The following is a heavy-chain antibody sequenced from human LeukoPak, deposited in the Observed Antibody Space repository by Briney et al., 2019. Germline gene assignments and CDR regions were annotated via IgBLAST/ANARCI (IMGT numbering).Heavy chain of an antibody. D-gene: IGHD2-2*01. CDR1: GYTFTGYY. Sequence: ASVKVSCKASGYTFTGYYMHWVRQAPGQGLEWMGWINPNSGTNYAQKFQGRVTMTRDTSISTAYMELSRLRSDDTAVYYCASKCSSTSCYAAGDYWGQGTLVTVSS. V-gene: IGHV1-2*02. CDR3: ASKCSSTSCYAAGDY. CDR2: INPNSGT. J-gene: IGHJ4*02.